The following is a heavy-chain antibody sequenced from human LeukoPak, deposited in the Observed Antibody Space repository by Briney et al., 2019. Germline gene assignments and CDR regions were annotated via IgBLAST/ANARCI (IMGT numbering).Heavy chain of an antibody. CDR2: ITPIPGIT. V-gene: IGHV1-69*02. CDR3: ARLLRAVDTGAYYFDY. CDR1: GGIFSSYT. D-gene: IGHD2-8*02. Sequence: SVKVSCKASGGIFSSYTFNWVRQAPGQGLEWMGRITPIPGITNYAETFQGRVTLTADTSTSTLYMELSSLRSEDTAVCYCARLLRAVDTGAYYFDYWGQGTLVTVSS. J-gene: IGHJ4*02.